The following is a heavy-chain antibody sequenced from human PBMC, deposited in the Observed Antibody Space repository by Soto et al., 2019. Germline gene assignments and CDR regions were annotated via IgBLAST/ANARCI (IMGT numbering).Heavy chain of an antibody. CDR2: ISAYNGNT. V-gene: IGHV1-18*01. Sequence: QVQLVQSGAEVKKPGASVKVSCKASGYTFTSYGISWVRQAPGQGLEWMGWISAYNGNTNYAQKLQGRVTMPTDTSTSTAYMDRRSLRSDDTAVYYCVVAAQPYYFDYWGQGTLVTVSS. CDR1: GYTFTSYG. D-gene: IGHD2-15*01. CDR3: VVAAQPYYFDY. J-gene: IGHJ4*02.